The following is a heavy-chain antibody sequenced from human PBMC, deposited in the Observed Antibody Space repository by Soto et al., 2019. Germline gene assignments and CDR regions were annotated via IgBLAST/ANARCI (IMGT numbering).Heavy chain of an antibody. J-gene: IGHJ5*02. V-gene: IGHV4-39*01. CDR1: GASIISSTYY. D-gene: IGHD3-10*01. CDR3: ARHKFYGSENWFDP. CDR2: VYYGGSA. Sequence: SETLSLTCTVSGASIISSTYYWVWIRRPPGKGLEWIGSVYYGGSAFYNPSLKSRVTISVDTAKNQFSLNLRSVTAADTAAYHCARHKFYGSENWFDPCGQGSLVTVSS.